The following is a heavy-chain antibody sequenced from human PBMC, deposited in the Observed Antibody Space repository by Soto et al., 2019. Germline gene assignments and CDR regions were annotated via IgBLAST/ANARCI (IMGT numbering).Heavy chain of an antibody. D-gene: IGHD6-19*01. V-gene: IGHV1-69*01. J-gene: IGHJ4*01. Sequence: SVKGSCKVSAASFNFYAISWVRQTPGQGLEWMGGVVPHSGVATYAPRFQGRLTITADESSTSAYMDLSSLTSEDTAVYYCPRHHGQWLYYFDYWGQGTLVTVSS. CDR1: AASFNFYA. CDR2: VVPHSGVA. CDR3: PRHHGQWLYYFDY.